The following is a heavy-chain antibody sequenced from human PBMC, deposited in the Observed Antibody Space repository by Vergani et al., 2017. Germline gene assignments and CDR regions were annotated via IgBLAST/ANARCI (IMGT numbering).Heavy chain of an antibody. J-gene: IGHJ5*02. V-gene: IGHV1-18*04. CDR3: ARDPTYDFWSGSGATFDP. D-gene: IGHD3-3*01. Sequence: QVQLVQSGAEVKKPGASVKVSCKASGYTFTSYGISWVRQAPGQGLEWMGWISAYNGNTNYAQKLQGRVTMTTDTSTSTAYMELRSLRSDDTAVYYCARDPTYDFWSGSGATFDPWGQGTLVTVSS. CDR2: ISAYNGNT. CDR1: GYTFTSYG.